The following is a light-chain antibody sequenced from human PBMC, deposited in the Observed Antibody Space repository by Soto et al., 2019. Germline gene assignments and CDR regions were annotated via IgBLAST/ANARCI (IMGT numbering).Light chain of an antibody. J-gene: IGKJ3*01. V-gene: IGKV1-9*01. CDR1: QGILSY. Sequence: IQLTQSPSSLSASVGDRVTITCRASQGILSYLAWYQQKPGKAPKLLIYTASTLQSGVPSRFSGSGSGTDFTLTISSLQPEDFATYYCPQLNSYPLTFGPGTKVEIK. CDR2: TAS. CDR3: PQLNSYPLT.